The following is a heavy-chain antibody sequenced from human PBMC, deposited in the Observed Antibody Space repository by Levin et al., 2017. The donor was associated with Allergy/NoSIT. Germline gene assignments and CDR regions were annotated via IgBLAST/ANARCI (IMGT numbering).Heavy chain of an antibody. D-gene: IGHD3-22*01. J-gene: IGHJ4*02. Sequence: SQTLSLTCNVSGGSISSSSYYWGWIRQPPGKGLEWIGSIYYSGSTYYNPSLKSRVTISVDTSKNQFSLKLSSVTAADTAVYYCARLQNYYDSSGYWFDYWGQGTLVTVSS. CDR1: GGSISSSSYY. CDR3: ARLQNYYDSSGYWFDY. V-gene: IGHV4-39*01. CDR2: IYYSGST.